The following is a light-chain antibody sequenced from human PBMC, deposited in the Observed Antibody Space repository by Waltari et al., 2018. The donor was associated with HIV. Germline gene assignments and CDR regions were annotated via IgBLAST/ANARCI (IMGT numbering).Light chain of an antibody. CDR1: RSVLYSSNNRNY. CDR3: QQYYSFPAT. CDR2: WAS. V-gene: IGKV4-1*01. J-gene: IGKJ1*01. Sequence: DIVMTQSAASLAVSLGERATINCQPGRSVLYSSNNRNYLAWYQHKPRQPPKLLISWASTRESGVPDRFSGSGSGTNFTLTISSLQAEDVAFYYCQQYYSFPATFGQGTKVEIK.